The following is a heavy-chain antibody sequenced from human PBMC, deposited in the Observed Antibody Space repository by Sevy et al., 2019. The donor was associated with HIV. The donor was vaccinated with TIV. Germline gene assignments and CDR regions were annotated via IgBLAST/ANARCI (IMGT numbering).Heavy chain of an antibody. Sequence: ASVKVSCKASGGTFSSYAISWVRQAPGQGLEWMGMIIPIFGTANYAQKFQGRVTITADESTSTAYMELSSLRSEDTAVYYCARGTPGIAAAGTWGQGTLVTVSS. CDR3: ARGTPGIAAAGT. CDR2: IIPIFGTA. J-gene: IGHJ4*02. D-gene: IGHD6-13*01. V-gene: IGHV1-69*13. CDR1: GGTFSSYA.